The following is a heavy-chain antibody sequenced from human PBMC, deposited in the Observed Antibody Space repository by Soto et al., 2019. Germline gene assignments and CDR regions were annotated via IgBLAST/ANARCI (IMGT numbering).Heavy chain of an antibody. Sequence: PSETLSLTCTVSGGSISSGDYYWSWIRQPPGKGLVWIGYIYYSGSTYYNPSLRSRVTVSVDTSKNQFSLKLSSVTAADTAVYYCARSTYSYGLTPYFDYWGQGTLVTVSS. V-gene: IGHV4-30-4*01. CDR1: GGSISSGDYY. J-gene: IGHJ4*02. CDR2: IYYSGST. D-gene: IGHD5-18*01. CDR3: ARSTYSYGLTPYFDY.